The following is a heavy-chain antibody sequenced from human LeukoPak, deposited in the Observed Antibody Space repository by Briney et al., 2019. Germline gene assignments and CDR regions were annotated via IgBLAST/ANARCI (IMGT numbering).Heavy chain of an antibody. J-gene: IGHJ4*02. V-gene: IGHV3-23*01. CDR2: ISGSGDGT. CDR3: AKASGTALTYGDY. D-gene: IGHD1-1*01. CDR1: GFTFSSYA. Sequence: GGSLRLSCAASGFTFSSYAMNWVRQALRKGLEWVSAISGSGDGTYYADSVKGRFTISRDNSRNTLYLQMNSLRAEDTALYYCAKASGTALTYGDYWGQGTLVTVSS.